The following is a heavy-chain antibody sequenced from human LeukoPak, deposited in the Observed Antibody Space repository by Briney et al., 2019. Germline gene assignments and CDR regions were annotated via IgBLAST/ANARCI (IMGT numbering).Heavy chain of an antibody. CDR2: ITGGGDT. CDR1: GFTFSNYA. CDR3: AKGKAAGAVDWFDP. J-gene: IGHJ5*02. V-gene: IGHV3-23*01. Sequence: GGSLRLSCAASGFTFSNYAMMWVRQAPGKGLEWVSSITGGGDTYYVDSVKGRFTVSRDNSKNTLYLQINSLTADDTALYYCAKGKAAGAVDWFDPWGQGALVTVSS. D-gene: IGHD6-13*01.